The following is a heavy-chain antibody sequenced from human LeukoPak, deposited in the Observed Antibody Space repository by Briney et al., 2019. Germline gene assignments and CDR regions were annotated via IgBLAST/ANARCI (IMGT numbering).Heavy chain of an antibody. CDR3: AKANRGSYYGLGDYFDY. D-gene: IGHD1-26*01. Sequence: QPGGSLRLSCSASGFTFSSNGMHWVRQAPGKGLVWVAFIRFDGSDKYYAESVKGRFTISRDNSKNTLYLQMNSLRTEDTAVYYCAKANRGSYYGLGDYFDYWGQGTLVTVSS. J-gene: IGHJ4*02. V-gene: IGHV3-30*02. CDR2: IRFDGSDK. CDR1: GFTFSSNG.